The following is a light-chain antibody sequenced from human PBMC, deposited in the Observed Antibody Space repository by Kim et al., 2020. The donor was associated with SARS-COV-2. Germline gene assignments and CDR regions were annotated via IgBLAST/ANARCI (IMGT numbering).Light chain of an antibody. CDR3: QQQNNWQPGT. CDR1: QGVSSY. CDR2: DAS. Sequence: EIVLTQSPATLSLSPGERATLSCRASQGVSSYLAWYQQKPGQAPRLLIYDASNRATGIPARFSGSGPGTDFTLTISSLQPEDFAVYYCQQQNNWQPGTFGRGTKVDIK. V-gene: IGKV3D-11*01. J-gene: IGKJ4*01.